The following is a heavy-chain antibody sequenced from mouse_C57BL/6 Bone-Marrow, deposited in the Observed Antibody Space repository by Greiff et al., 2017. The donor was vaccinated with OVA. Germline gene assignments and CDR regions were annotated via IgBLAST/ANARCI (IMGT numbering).Heavy chain of an antibody. CDR3: VRHERIIPGAMDY. CDR1: GFSFNTYA. J-gene: IGHJ4*01. Sequence: EVQGVESGGGLVQPKGSLKLSCAASGFSFNTYAMNWVRQAPGKGLEWVARIRSKSNNYATYYADSVKDRFTISRDDSESMLYLQMNNLKTEDTAMYYCVRHERIIPGAMDYWGQGTSVTVSS. CDR2: IRSKSNNYAT. V-gene: IGHV10-1*01.